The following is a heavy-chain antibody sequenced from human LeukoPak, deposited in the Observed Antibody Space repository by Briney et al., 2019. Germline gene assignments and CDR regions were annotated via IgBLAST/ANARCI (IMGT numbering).Heavy chain of an antibody. CDR2: ISYDGSNK. Sequence: PGGSLRLSCAASGFTFSSYAMHWVRQAPGKGLEWVAVISYDGSNKYYADSVKGRFTISRDNSKNTLYLQMNSLRAEDTAVYYCARDPALRYFDWLLYGFDYWGQGTLVTVSS. V-gene: IGHV3-30*04. CDR3: ARDPALRYFDWLLYGFDY. D-gene: IGHD3-9*01. CDR1: GFTFSSYA. J-gene: IGHJ4*02.